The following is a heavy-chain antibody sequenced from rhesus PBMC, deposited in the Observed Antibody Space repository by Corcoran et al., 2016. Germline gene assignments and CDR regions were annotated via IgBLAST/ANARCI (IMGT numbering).Heavy chain of an antibody. J-gene: IGHJ1*01. Sequence: EVQLVESGGGLVQPGGSLRLSCAASGFTFSSYGMSWVRKPRGKGLEWVSSIGRDSSYLSYANSGKDRFTISRDNAKNALSLQMKGLRAEDTAVYYCTSRSGTTSYFEFWGQGALVTVSS. CDR3: TSRSGTTSYFEF. D-gene: IGHD1-20*01. CDR1: GFTFSSYG. CDR2: IGRDSSYL. V-gene: IGHV3S16*01.